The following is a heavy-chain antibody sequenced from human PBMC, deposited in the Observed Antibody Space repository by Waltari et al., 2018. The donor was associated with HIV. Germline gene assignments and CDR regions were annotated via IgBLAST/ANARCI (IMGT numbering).Heavy chain of an antibody. CDR2: LNATGDDT. CDR3: TSSYGSGTIDY. J-gene: IGHJ4*02. D-gene: IGHD3-10*01. Sequence: QVQLVQSGAEVKKPGASVRVSCKASGDTFTGYFFHWVRQAPGQRLEWMGWLNATGDDTKYAQKVQGRVSLTRDTSISTGYMELSRLTSDDTAAYYCTSSYGSGTIDYWGQGTLVTVSS. V-gene: IGHV1-2*02. CDR1: GDTFTGYF.